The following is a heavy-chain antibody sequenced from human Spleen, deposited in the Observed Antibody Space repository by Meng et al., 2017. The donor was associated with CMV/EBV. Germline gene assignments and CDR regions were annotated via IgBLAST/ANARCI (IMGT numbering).Heavy chain of an antibody. CDR2: ISYDANQQ. V-gene: IGHV3-30-3*01. CDR1: GFSFTTYS. CDR3: ARGNDVVTGYLFEY. J-gene: IGHJ4*02. D-gene: IGHD3-9*01. Sequence: SGFSFTTYSVSWVRQAPGKGLEWVASISYDANQQFYTDSVKGRFTISRDNSKNTLYLQMNRLRPDDTALYYCARGNDVVTGYLFEYWGQGTLVTVSS.